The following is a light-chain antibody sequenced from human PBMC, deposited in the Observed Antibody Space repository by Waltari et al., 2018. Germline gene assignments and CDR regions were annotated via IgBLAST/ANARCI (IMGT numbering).Light chain of an antibody. Sequence: SCMASQSVSRTLAGDHHKPGDAPRLLIFGACNRGTGIPDRFRGSGSVTDFSLTISRLAPEDFAVYYCQRCVSCPATFGQGTKVEIK. CDR2: GAC. V-gene: IGKV3-20*01. J-gene: IGKJ1*01. CDR1: QSVSRT. CDR3: QRCVSCPAT.